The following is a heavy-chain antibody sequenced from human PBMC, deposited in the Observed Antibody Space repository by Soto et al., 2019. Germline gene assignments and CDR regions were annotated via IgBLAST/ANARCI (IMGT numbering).Heavy chain of an antibody. Sequence: PSETLSLTCTVSGGSISSGDYYWSWIRQPPGKGLEWIGYIYYSGSTYYNPSLKSRVTISVDTSKNQFSLKLSSVTAADTAVYYCARDRATKYCSSTSCYAGDWFDPWGQGTLVTVSS. CDR1: GGSISSGDYY. D-gene: IGHD2-2*01. CDR2: IYYSGST. J-gene: IGHJ5*02. V-gene: IGHV4-30-4*01. CDR3: ARDRATKYCSSTSCYAGDWFDP.